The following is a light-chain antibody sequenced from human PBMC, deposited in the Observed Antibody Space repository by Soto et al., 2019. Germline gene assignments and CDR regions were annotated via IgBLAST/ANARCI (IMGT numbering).Light chain of an antibody. CDR2: DAS. V-gene: IGKV1-33*01. J-gene: IGKJ3*01. CDR1: QDVSNY. Sequence: DIQMTQSPSSLSASVGDRVTITCQASQDVSNYLNWYQQKPGKPPKLLIYDASNLQTGVPSRFRGSGSGTDFTFTISSLQPEDIATYFCHQYDNLPQTFGPGTKVDIK. CDR3: HQYDNLPQT.